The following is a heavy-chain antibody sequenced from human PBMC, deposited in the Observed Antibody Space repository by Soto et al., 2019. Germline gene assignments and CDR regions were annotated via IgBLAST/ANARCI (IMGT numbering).Heavy chain of an antibody. V-gene: IGHV3-30*18. D-gene: IGHD2-2*01. CDR2: ISYDGSNK. CDR3: AKDLLGTIKYYFDY. CDR1: GFTFSSYG. J-gene: IGHJ4*02. Sequence: QVQLVESGGGVVQPGRSLRLSCAASGFTFSSYGMHWVRQAPGKGLEWVAVISYDGSNKYYADSVKGRFTISRDNSKNTLYLQMNSLRAEDTAVYYCAKDLLGTIKYYFDYWGQGTLVTVSS.